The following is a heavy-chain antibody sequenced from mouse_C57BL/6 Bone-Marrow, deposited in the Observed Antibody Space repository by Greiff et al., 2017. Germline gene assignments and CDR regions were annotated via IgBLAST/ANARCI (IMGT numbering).Heavy chain of an antibody. J-gene: IGHJ3*01. Sequence: VQLQQSGAELVMPGASVKLSCKASGYTFTSYWMHWVKQRPGQGLEWIGEIDPSDSYTNYNQKFKGKSTLTVDKSSSTAYMQLSSLTSEDSAVYYCASYYGYDEPASWGQGTLVTVSA. CDR2: IDPSDSYT. CDR1: GYTFTSYW. CDR3: ASYYGYDEPAS. V-gene: IGHV1-69*01. D-gene: IGHD2-2*01.